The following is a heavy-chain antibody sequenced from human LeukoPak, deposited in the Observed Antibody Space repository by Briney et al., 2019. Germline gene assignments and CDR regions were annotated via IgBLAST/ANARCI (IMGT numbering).Heavy chain of an antibody. D-gene: IGHD2-2*02. J-gene: IGHJ4*02. Sequence: GGSLRLSCAASGFTFSSYAMTWVRQTAEKGLKWVSAISSSSITAYADSVKGRFTISRDNFKNTLYLQMNSLRAEDTAKYYCAKCGSSSNCYTPLGYWGQGTLVTVSS. V-gene: IGHV3-23*01. CDR2: ISSSSIT. CDR3: AKCGSSSNCYTPLGY. CDR1: GFTFSSYA.